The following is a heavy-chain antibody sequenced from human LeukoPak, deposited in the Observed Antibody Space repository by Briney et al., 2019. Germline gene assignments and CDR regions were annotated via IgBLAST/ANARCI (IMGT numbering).Heavy chain of an antibody. Sequence: ASVKVSCKASGYTFTDCDINWVRQAPGQGLEWMGWMNPYSGNTGYAQKFQVRVSMTRDTSISTAYMELSSLRYEDTAVYYCVRNSDYWSGYFLFWGQGALVTVPS. V-gene: IGHV1-8*01. D-gene: IGHD3-3*01. CDR2: MNPYSGNT. CDR1: GYTFTDCD. J-gene: IGHJ4*02. CDR3: VRNSDYWSGYFLF.